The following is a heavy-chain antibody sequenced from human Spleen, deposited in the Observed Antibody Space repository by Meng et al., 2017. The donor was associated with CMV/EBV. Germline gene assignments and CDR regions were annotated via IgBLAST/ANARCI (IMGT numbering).Heavy chain of an antibody. V-gene: IGHV4-4*07. Sequence: QGQLTGSGPGLVKPSETPSLTCHVSGGSISSYYWSWIRQPAGKGLEWIGRIYTSGSTNYNPSLKSRVTMSVDTSKNQFSLKLSSVTAADTAVYYCARGGDYVSWYFDLWGRGTLVTVSS. CDR1: GGSISSYY. J-gene: IGHJ2*01. CDR2: IYTSGST. D-gene: IGHD4-17*01. CDR3: ARGGDYVSWYFDL.